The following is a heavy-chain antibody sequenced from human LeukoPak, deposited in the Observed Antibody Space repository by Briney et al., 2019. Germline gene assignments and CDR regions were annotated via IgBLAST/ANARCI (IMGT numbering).Heavy chain of an antibody. V-gene: IGHV1-69*04. J-gene: IGHJ4*02. Sequence: SVKVSCKASGGTFSSYAISWVRQAPGQGLEWMGRIIPILGIANYAQKFQGRVTITADKSTSTAYMELSSLRSEDTAMYYCARDLGTSRAGTYYFDYWGQGTLVTVSS. CDR2: IIPILGIA. CDR1: GGTFSSYA. CDR3: ARDLGTSRAGTYYFDY. D-gene: IGHD6-19*01.